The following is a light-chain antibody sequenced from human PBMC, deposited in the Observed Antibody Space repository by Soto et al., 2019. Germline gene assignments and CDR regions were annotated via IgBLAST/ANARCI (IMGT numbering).Light chain of an antibody. CDR1: QSFSSW. CDR2: KTS. Sequence: DIPVTQSPSTLSASVGDRVTITCRASQSFSSWLAWYQQKPGKAPNLLIYKTSTLESGVPSRFSGSGSGTEFSLTISSLQPDDFATYYCQQYNSYSYTFGQGTKLEIK. J-gene: IGKJ2*01. V-gene: IGKV1-5*03. CDR3: QQYNSYSYT.